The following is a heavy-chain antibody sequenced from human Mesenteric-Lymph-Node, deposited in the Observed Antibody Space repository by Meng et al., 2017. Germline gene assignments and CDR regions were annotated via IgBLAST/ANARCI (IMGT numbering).Heavy chain of an antibody. CDR3: ARQSGYFDY. Sequence: QGQRQESGPGLVKPSTPLCLTCTVSGGSISRFCWSWSREPPGKGLEWIGHIYYSGSTNYNPSLKSRVTISVDTSKNQFARKLSSVTATDTAAYYCARQSGYFDYWGQGTLVTVSS. D-gene: IGHD3-10*01. J-gene: IGHJ4*02. CDR1: GGSISRFC. V-gene: IGHV4-59*08. CDR2: IYYSGST.